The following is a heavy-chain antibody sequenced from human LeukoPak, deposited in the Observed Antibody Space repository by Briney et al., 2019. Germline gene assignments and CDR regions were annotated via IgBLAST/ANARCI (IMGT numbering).Heavy chain of an antibody. CDR1: GGSISSYY. V-gene: IGHV4-59*01. D-gene: IGHD6-19*01. CDR3: ARVGDSSGWYFRFFFDY. CDR2: IYYSGST. Sequence: SETLSLTCTVSGGSISSYYWSWIRQPPGKGLAWIGYIYYSGSTNYNPSLKSRVTISVDTSKNQFSLKLSSVTAADTAVYYCARVGDSSGWYFRFFFDYWGQGTLVTVSS. J-gene: IGHJ4*02.